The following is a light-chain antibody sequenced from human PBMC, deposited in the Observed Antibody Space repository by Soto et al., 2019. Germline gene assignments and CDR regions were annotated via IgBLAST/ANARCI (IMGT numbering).Light chain of an antibody. Sequence: DIQMTQSPSTLSASVGDRVTITCRASQSISSWLAWYQQKPGKAPKLLIYKASSLESGVPSRFSGSGSGTEFTLTISSLQPDDFATYYCHHYNSLRTFGQGTKVEIK. CDR2: KAS. V-gene: IGKV1-5*03. CDR3: HHYNSLRT. CDR1: QSISSW. J-gene: IGKJ1*01.